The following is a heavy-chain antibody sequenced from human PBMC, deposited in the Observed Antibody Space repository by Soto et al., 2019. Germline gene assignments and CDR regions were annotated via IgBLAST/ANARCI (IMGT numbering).Heavy chain of an antibody. V-gene: IGHV4-38-2*01. CDR1: GYSISSGLY. J-gene: IGHJ5*02. Sequence: SETLSLTCAVSGYSISSGLYWGWIRQPPGKGLEWIGTIYRGGITYYNPSLKSRVTISIDTSKNHFSLRLSSVTATDTAVYFCAIGNPDWFDPWGQGTLVTAPQ. CDR2: IYRGGIT. CDR3: AIGNPDWFDP. D-gene: IGHD1-1*01.